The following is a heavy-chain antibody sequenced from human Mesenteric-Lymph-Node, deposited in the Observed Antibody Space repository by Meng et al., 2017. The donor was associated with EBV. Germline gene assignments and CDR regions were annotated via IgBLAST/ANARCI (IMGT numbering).Heavy chain of an antibody. J-gene: IGHJ4*02. V-gene: IGHV4-39*07. D-gene: IGHD3-22*01. CDR3: ARGHLGYYDSSGYLDS. Sequence: QVWLQESGPGLVSPPVTLSLTCTVTGGAIKCSSSYWGWIRQPPGKGLEWSGSTYYSGSPSFNPSLKSRVTISVDTSKNQISLKLTSVTAADTAVYYCARGHLGYYDSSGYLDSWGQGTLVTVSS. CDR2: TYYSGSP. CDR1: GGAIKCSSSY.